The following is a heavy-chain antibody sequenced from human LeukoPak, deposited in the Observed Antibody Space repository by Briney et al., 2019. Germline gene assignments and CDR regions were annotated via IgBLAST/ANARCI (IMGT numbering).Heavy chain of an antibody. V-gene: IGHV1-2*02. CDR3: ARGSYCSGGSCYKRWFDP. CDR1: GYTFTGYY. Sequence: ASVKVSCKASGYTFTGYYMHWVRQAPGQGLEWMGWINPNSGGTNYAQKFQGRVTMTRDTSISTAYMELSRLRSDDTAVYYCARGSYCSGGSCYKRWFDPWGQGTLVTVSS. J-gene: IGHJ5*02. CDR2: INPNSGGT. D-gene: IGHD2-15*01.